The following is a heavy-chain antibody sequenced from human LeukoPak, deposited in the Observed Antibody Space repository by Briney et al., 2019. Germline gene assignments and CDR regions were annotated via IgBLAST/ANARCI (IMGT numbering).Heavy chain of an antibody. J-gene: IGHJ4*02. CDR2: IGDTT. Sequence: GGSLRLSCAASGFTFSTYAMSWVRQAPGKGLEWVSAIGDTTYYVDSVKGRFTISRDNSKNTLYLQMNSLRAEDTAVYYCARDIGGNSEYYFDYWGQGTLVTVSS. D-gene: IGHD2-21*02. V-gene: IGHV3-23*01. CDR3: ARDIGGNSEYYFDY. CDR1: GFTFSTYA.